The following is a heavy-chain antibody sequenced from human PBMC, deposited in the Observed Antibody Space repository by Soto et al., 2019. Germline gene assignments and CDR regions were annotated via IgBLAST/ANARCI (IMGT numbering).Heavy chain of an antibody. CDR2: IYYSGST. CDR3: ARASGPEDAFHYYYYYYMDV. J-gene: IGHJ6*03. V-gene: IGHV4-31*03. Sequence: PSETLSLTCTVSGGSISSGGYYWSWTRQHPGKGLEWIGYIYYSGSTYYNPSLKSRVTISVDTSKNQFSLKLSSVTAADTAVYYCARASGPEDAFHYYYYYYMDVWGKGTTVTVSS. CDR1: GGSISSGGYY.